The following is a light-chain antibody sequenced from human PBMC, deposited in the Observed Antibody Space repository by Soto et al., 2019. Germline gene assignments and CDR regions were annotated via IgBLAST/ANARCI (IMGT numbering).Light chain of an antibody. CDR3: QQYNSYWT. CDR2: KAS. Sequence: DIQMTQSPSTLSASVGDRVTITCRDSKPVNSWLAWYQQKPGKAPNLLIFKASSLASGVPSRFSGSGFGTEFTLTISSLQHDDFATYYCQQYNSYWTFGQGTKVDIK. CDR1: KPVNSW. V-gene: IGKV1-5*03. J-gene: IGKJ1*01.